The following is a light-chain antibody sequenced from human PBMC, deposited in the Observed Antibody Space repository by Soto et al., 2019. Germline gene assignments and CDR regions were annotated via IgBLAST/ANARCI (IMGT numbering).Light chain of an antibody. CDR3: SSETSSKTLL. J-gene: IGLJ2*01. CDR2: EVS. CDR1: SSDVGSYNT. Sequence: QSALTQPVSVSGSPGQSITISCTGTSSDVGSYNTVSWYQQHPGKVPKLMIYEVSNRPSGVSNRFSASKSGNMASLTISGLQAEDEADYYCSSETSSKTLLFGGGTKLTVL. V-gene: IGLV2-14*01.